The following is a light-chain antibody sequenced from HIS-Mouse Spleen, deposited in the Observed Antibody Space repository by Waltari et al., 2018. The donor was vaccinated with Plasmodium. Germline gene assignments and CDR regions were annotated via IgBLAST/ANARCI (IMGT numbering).Light chain of an antibody. CDR1: SSDVGGYNY. J-gene: IGLJ3*02. CDR2: DVS. V-gene: IGLV2-11*01. CDR3: CSYAGSYTWV. Sequence: QSALTQPRSVSGSPGQSVTISCTGTSSDVGGYNYVSLYQQHPGKAPKLMIYDVSKRPAGVPDRFSGSKSRNTASLTISGRQAEDEADYYCCSYAGSYTWVFGGGTKLTVL.